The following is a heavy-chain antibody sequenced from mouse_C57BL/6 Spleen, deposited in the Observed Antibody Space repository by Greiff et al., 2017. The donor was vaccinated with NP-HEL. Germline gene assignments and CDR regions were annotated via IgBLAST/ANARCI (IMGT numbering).Heavy chain of an antibody. Sequence: EVMLVESGGGLVQPGESLKLSCESNEYEFPSHDMSWVRKTPEKRLELVAAINSDGGSTYYPDTMERRFIISRDNTKKTLYLQMSSLRSEDTALYYCARLRGLLPEGYFDVWGTGTTVTVSS. CDR2: INSDGGST. CDR3: ARLRGLLPEGYFDV. J-gene: IGHJ1*03. CDR1: EYEFPSHD. D-gene: IGHD2-10*01. V-gene: IGHV5-2*01.